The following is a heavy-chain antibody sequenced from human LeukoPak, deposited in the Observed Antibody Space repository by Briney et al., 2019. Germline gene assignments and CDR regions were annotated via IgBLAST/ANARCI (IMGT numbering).Heavy chain of an antibody. CDR1: GFTFSMYW. J-gene: IGHJ1*01. V-gene: IGHV3-74*01. D-gene: IGHD3-22*01. CDR3: TRAPSEIGGYYPEYFRH. CDR2: IKSDGST. Sequence: GGSLRLSCAASGFTFSMYWMHWVRQAPGKGLVWVSRIKSDGSTDYADSVKGRFTISRDNAKNTVSLQMNSLRPEDTGVYYCTRAPSEIGGYYPEYFRHWGQGTLVTVSS.